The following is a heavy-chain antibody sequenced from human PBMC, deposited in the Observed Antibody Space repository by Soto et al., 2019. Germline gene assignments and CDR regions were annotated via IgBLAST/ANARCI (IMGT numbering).Heavy chain of an antibody. CDR1: GFTFSDYA. V-gene: IGHV3-23*01. CDR2: FSGSGDST. D-gene: IGHD3-3*01. J-gene: IGHJ4*02. CDR3: AKDAGELPVVTIGVFVY. Sequence: GGSLRLACAASGFTFSDYAMSWVRQAPGEGLEWVSTFSGSGDSTFYADSVKGRFTISRDNSKKTLYLQMNSLRDEDTAVYYCAKDAGELPVVTIGVFVYWGQGTLVTVSS.